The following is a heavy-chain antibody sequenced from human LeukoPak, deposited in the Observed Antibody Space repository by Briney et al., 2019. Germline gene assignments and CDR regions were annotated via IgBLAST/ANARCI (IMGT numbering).Heavy chain of an antibody. D-gene: IGHD3-22*01. Sequence: SVKVSCKASGGTFSSYAISWVRQAPGHGLEWMGGIIPIFGTANYAQKFQGRVTITADESTSTAYMELSSLRSEDTAVYYCARCPKDYYDSSGYGSHAFDIWGQGTMVTVSS. CDR1: GGTFSSYA. J-gene: IGHJ3*02. CDR3: ARCPKDYYDSSGYGSHAFDI. V-gene: IGHV1-69*13. CDR2: IIPIFGTA.